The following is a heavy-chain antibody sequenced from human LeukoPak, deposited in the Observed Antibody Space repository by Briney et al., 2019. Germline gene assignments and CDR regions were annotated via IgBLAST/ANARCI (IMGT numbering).Heavy chain of an antibody. V-gene: IGHV3-23*01. CDR1: GFTFSSYA. J-gene: IGHJ4*02. Sequence: GGSLRLSCAASGFTFSSYAMSWVRQAPGKGLEWVSSIGSSGSTFYGDSVKGRFTISRDNSKNTLYLQMNSLRAEDTAVYYCTKSTSMVDDWGQGTLVTVSS. CDR2: IGSSGST. D-gene: IGHD5-18*01. CDR3: TKSTSMVDD.